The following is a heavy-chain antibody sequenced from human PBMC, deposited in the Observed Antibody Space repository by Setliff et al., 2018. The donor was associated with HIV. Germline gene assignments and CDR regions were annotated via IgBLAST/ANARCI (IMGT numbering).Heavy chain of an antibody. CDR2: ISGSGVST. D-gene: IGHD2-15*01. J-gene: IGHJ4*02. CDR1: GFTFSSSA. CDR3: TPLDY. V-gene: IGHV3-23*01. Sequence: GGSLRLSCAASGFTFSSSAMSWVRQAPGKGLEWVSGISGSGVSTDYADSVKGRFTISRDNSKNTVYLQMNSLRTEDTALYYCTPLDYWGQGTLVTVS.